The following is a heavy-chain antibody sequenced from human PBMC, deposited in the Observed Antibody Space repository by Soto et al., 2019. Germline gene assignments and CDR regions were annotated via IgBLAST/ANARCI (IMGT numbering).Heavy chain of an antibody. CDR2: FDPEDGET. CDR1: GYTLTELS. J-gene: IGHJ3*02. D-gene: IGHD2-15*01. V-gene: IGHV1-24*01. Sequence: ASVKVSCKVSGYTLTELSMHWVRQAPGKGLEWMGGFDPEDGETIYAQKFQGRVTMTEDTSTDTAYMELSSLRSEDTAVYYCATGYCSGGSCYRPHAFDIWGQGTMVTVS. CDR3: ATGYCSGGSCYRPHAFDI.